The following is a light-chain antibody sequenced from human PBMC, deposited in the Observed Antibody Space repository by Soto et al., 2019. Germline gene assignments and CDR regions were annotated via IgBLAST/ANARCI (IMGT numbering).Light chain of an antibody. Sequence: EIVMTQSPATLSVSPGERATLSCRASQSVSSNLAWFQQKPGQAPRLLIYGASTRATGIPARFSGSGSGTEFNLTISSLQSEDFAVYYCQQYNNWPPLTLGGGTKVEIK. J-gene: IGKJ4*01. CDR1: QSVSSN. CDR3: QQYNNWPPLT. CDR2: GAS. V-gene: IGKV3-15*01.